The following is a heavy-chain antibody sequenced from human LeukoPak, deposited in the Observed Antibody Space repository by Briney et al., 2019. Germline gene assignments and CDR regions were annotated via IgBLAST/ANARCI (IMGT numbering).Heavy chain of an antibody. Sequence: SETLSLTCTVSGGSISSYYRSWIRQPPGKGLEWIGYIYYSGSTNYNPSLKSRVTISVDTSKNQFSLKLSSVTAADTAVYYCASRSSGWFDPWGQGTLVTVSS. J-gene: IGHJ5*02. CDR3: ASRSSGWFDP. V-gene: IGHV4-59*01. CDR2: IYYSGST. CDR1: GGSISSYY. D-gene: IGHD3-10*01.